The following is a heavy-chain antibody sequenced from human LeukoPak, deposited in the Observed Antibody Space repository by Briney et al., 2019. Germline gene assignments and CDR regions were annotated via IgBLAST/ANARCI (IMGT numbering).Heavy chain of an antibody. J-gene: IGHJ4*02. V-gene: IGHV1-2*06. CDR1: GYTFTGYY. Sequence: ASVKVSCKASGYTFTGYYMHWVRQAPGQGLEWMGRIHPNSGGTNYAQKFQGRVTMTRDTSISTAYMELSRLRSDDTAVYYCARDGGGIAAADAFDYWGQGTLVTVSS. CDR2: IHPNSGGT. CDR3: ARDGGGIAAADAFDY. D-gene: IGHD6-13*01.